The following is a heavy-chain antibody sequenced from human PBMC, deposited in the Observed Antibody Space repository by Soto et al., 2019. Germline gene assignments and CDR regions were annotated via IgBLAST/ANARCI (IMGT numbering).Heavy chain of an antibody. CDR2: IYYSGTT. CDR1: GGSISSSYFY. CDR3: ARHSSKTYYYYGMDV. Sequence: PSETLSLTCTVSGGSISSSYFYWGWLRQTPGKGLEFIGSIYYSGTTYYNPSLKSRVTISVDTSKNQFSLKLSSVTAADTAVYYCARHSSKTYYYYGMDVWGQGTTVTV. D-gene: IGHD2-15*01. J-gene: IGHJ6*02. V-gene: IGHV4-39*01.